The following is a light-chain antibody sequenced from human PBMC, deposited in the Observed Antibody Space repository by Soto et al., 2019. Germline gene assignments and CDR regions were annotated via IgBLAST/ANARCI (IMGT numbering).Light chain of an antibody. CDR1: QSISSY. V-gene: IGKV1-39*01. CDR2: AAS. CDR3: QQTYNTPLA. Sequence: DTQMTQSPLVLSTSIGDRVTITCRASQSISSYVNWYQHKPGKAPKLLIYAASRLQSGVPSRFSGSGSGTDFTLTISSLQPEDFATYYCQQTYNTPLAFGQGTRLEIK. J-gene: IGKJ5*01.